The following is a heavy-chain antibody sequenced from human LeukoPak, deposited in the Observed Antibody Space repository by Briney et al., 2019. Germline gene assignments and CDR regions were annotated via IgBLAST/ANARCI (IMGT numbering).Heavy chain of an antibody. V-gene: IGHV3-23*01. CDR1: GFTFSSCA. D-gene: IGHD4-17*01. CDR2: ISNSRGKT. CDR3: AREYTVTTYYFDY. Sequence: GGSLRLSCAASGFTFSSCAMDWVRQAPGKGLEWVSAISNSRGKTYYADSVKGRFTISRDNSKNTLNLQMNSLRAEDTAVYYCAREYTVTTYYFDYWGQGTLVTVSS. J-gene: IGHJ4*02.